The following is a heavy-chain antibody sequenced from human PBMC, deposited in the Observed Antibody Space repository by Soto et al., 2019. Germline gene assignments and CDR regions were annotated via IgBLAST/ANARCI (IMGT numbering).Heavy chain of an antibody. Sequence: GASVKVSCKASGFTFTSYAVQWVRQARGQRLEWIGWIVVGSGNTNYAQKFQERVTITRDMSTSTAYMELSSLRPEDTAVYYCAREPTFIVGTHVNYYGLDVWGQGTTVTVSS. D-gene: IGHD1-26*01. J-gene: IGHJ6*02. CDR1: GFTFTSYA. CDR3: AREPTFIVGTHVNYYGLDV. CDR2: IVVGSGNT. V-gene: IGHV1-58*01.